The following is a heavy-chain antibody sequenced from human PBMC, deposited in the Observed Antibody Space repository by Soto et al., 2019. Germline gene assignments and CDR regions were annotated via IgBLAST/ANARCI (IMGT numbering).Heavy chain of an antibody. Sequence: QVQLVQSGAEVKKPGASVKVSCKASGYTFTSYYMHWVRQAPGQGLEWMGIINPSGGSTSYAQKFQGRVTMTRDTSTSTVYMELSSLRSEDTAVYYCARFPGSWTGGYYYYYGMDVWGQGTTVTVSS. J-gene: IGHJ6*02. CDR1: GYTFTSYY. CDR2: INPSGGST. D-gene: IGHD6-13*01. CDR3: ARFPGSWTGGYYYYYGMDV. V-gene: IGHV1-46*01.